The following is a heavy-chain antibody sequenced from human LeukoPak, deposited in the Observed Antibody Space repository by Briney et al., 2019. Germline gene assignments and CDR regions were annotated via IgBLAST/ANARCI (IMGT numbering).Heavy chain of an antibody. D-gene: IGHD3-10*01. CDR1: GGSISDNKYF. Sequence: PSETLSLTCTVSGGSISDNKYFWGCIRQPPGEGLEWIVYIFYSGSTYYRPSLKSRVSMSVDTSKNQFSLKLSSVTAADTAVYYCGRSFQGEYFDYWGQGALVTVSS. CDR2: IFYSGST. CDR3: GRSFQGEYFDY. V-gene: IGHV4-39*01. J-gene: IGHJ4*02.